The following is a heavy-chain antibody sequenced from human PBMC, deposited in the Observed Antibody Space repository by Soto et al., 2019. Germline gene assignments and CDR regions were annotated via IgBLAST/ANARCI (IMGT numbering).Heavy chain of an antibody. J-gene: IGHJ4*02. V-gene: IGHV1-69*01. CDR1: GGTFSSSA. CDR2: IIPIFGTA. CDR3: ARSPCTNGVCASFDY. D-gene: IGHD2-8*01. Sequence: QVQLVQSGAEVKKPGSSVKVSCKASGGTFSSSAISWVRQAPGQGLEWMGVIIPIFGTANYAQEFQGRVTITADESTTTAHMELSSLRSEDTAVYYCARSPCTNGVCASFDYWGQGTLVTVSS.